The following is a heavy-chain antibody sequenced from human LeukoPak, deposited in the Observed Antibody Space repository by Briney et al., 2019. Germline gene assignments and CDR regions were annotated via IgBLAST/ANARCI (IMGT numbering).Heavy chain of an antibody. D-gene: IGHD5-18*01. Sequence: GGSLRLSCAASGFTFSSYSMNWVRQAPGKGLEWVSYISSSSSTIYYADSVKGRFTISRDNAKNSLYLQMNSLRAEDTAVYYCASLGYSYGYNWFDPWGQGTLVTVSS. J-gene: IGHJ5*02. CDR3: ASLGYSYGYNWFDP. CDR1: GFTFSSYS. V-gene: IGHV3-48*01. CDR2: ISSSSSTI.